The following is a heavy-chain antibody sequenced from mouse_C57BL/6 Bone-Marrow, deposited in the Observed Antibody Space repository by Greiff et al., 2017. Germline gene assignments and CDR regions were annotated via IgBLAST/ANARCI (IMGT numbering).Heavy chain of an antibody. V-gene: IGHV5-9-1*02. CDR2: ISSGGDYI. J-gene: IGHJ4*01. Sequence: DGKLVASGEGGGRSVCSGERACGASGFTFSSYGMSWVRQTPEKRLEWVAYISSGGDYIYYADTVKGRFTISRDNARNTLYLQMSSLKSEDTAMYYCTREEGYWGQGTSVTVSS. CDR3: TREEGY. CDR1: GFTFSSYG.